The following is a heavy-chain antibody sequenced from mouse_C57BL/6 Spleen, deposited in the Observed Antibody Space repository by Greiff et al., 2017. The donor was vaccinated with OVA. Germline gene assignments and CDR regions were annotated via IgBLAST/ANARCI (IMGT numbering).Heavy chain of an antibody. Sequence: EVKLQESGPGLVKPSQSLSLTCSVTGYSITSGYYWNWIRQFPGNKLEWMGYISYDGSNNYNPSLKNRISITRDTSKNQFFLKLNSVTTEDTATYYCARDEAQATWFAYWGQGTLVTVSA. CDR1: GYSITSGYY. CDR2: ISYDGSN. V-gene: IGHV3-6*01. J-gene: IGHJ3*01. D-gene: IGHD3-2*02. CDR3: ARDEAQATWFAY.